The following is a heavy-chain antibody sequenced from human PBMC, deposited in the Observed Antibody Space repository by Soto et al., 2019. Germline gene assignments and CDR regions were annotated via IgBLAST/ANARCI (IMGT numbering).Heavy chain of an antibody. Sequence: GGSLRLSCAASEFTFSTYSMNWVRQAPGKGLEWVSSISGSSSYIFYADSVKGRFTISRDNSKNTLYLQMNSLRAEDTAVYYCAKYTRSNYISGYYGMDGWGQGTTVIVSS. J-gene: IGHJ6*02. V-gene: IGHV3-21*04. CDR2: ISGSSSYI. CDR1: EFTFSTYS. D-gene: IGHD4-4*01. CDR3: AKYTRSNYISGYYGMDG.